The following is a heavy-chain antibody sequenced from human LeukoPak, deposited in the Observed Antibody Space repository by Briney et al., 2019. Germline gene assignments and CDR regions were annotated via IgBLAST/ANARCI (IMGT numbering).Heavy chain of an antibody. D-gene: IGHD3-10*01. CDR1: GGSISSSSYY. CDR2: IYYSGST. CDR3: ARVDGSITMVRGVSYYFDY. J-gene: IGHJ4*02. V-gene: IGHV4-39*07. Sequence: PETLSLTCTVSGGSISSSSYYWGWIRQPPGKGLEWIGSIYYSGSTYYNPSLKSRVTISVDTSKNQFSLKLSSVTAADTAVYYCARVDGSITMVRGVSYYFDYWGQGTLVTVSS.